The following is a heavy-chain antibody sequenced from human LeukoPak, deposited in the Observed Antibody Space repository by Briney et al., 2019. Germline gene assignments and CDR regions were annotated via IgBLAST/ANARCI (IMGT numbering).Heavy chain of an antibody. D-gene: IGHD6-6*01. CDR1: GGSFSGYY. CDR2: INHSGST. CDR3: ARSGAAPRVNWFDP. V-gene: IGHV4-34*01. Sequence: SETLSLTCAVYGGSFSGYYWSWIRQPPGKGLEWIGEINHSGSTNYNPSLKSRVTISVDTSKNQFSLKLSSVTAADTAVYYCARSGAAPRVNWFDPWGQGTLVTVSS. J-gene: IGHJ5*02.